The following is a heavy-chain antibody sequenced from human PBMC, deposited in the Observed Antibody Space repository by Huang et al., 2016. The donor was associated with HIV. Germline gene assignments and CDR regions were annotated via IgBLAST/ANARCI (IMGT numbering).Heavy chain of an antibody. CDR1: GDFISSTKYY. J-gene: IGHJ4*02. V-gene: IGHV4-39*01. D-gene: IGHD6-13*01. Sequence: QLQLQESGPGQVKPSETLSLTCTVSGDFISSTKYYWGWIRQSPGKGLEWVGSVYKSGSTNYNPSLKSRVTLSVDTSRNQVSLRLNSVTAADTAVYYCASQHIGAAATWFWGRGTQVAVSS. CDR2: VYKSGST. CDR3: ASQHIGAAATWF.